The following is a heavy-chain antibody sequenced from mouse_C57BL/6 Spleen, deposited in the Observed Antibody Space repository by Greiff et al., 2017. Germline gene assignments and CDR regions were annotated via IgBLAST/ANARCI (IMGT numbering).Heavy chain of an antibody. J-gene: IGHJ3*01. Sequence: QVQLKESGPELVKPGASVKISCKASGYAFSSSWMNWVNQRPGTGLAWIGRFSPGDGDTTYNGKFKGKATLTADKSSSTAYMQLSSLTSEDSAVYFCARPFYYEYAFAYWGQGTLVTGSA. V-gene: IGHV1-82*01. CDR1: GYAFSSSW. CDR3: ARPFYYEYAFAY. D-gene: IGHD2-4*01. CDR2: FSPGDGDT.